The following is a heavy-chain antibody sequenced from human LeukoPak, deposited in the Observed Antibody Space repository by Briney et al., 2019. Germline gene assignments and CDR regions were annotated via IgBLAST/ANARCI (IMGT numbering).Heavy chain of an antibody. CDR3: ARHSTFFGVVIIKGRVRGPFDY. V-gene: IGHV4-34*01. Sequence: SETLSLTCAVYGGAFSGYYWSWIRQPPGKGLEWIGVINHSGSTNYNPSLKSRVTISVDTSKNQFSLKRSPVTAADTAVYYCARHSTFFGVVIIKGRVRGPFDYWGQGTLVTVSS. D-gene: IGHD3-3*01. CDR2: INHSGST. J-gene: IGHJ4*02. CDR1: GGAFSGYY.